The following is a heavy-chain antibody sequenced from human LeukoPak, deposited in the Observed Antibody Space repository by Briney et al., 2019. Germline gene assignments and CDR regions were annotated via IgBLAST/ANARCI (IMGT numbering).Heavy chain of an antibody. CDR3: ARGGGYPDY. D-gene: IGHD3-22*01. J-gene: IGHJ4*02. CDR1: GFTFSNYA. Sequence: GGSLRLSCVASGFTFSNYAMSWVRQAPGKGLEWVANINHDGSEESYVDSVKGRFTVSRDNAKKSLYLQMNSLRAEDTAVYYCARGGGYPDYWGQGALVTVSS. V-gene: IGHV3-7*01. CDR2: INHDGSEE.